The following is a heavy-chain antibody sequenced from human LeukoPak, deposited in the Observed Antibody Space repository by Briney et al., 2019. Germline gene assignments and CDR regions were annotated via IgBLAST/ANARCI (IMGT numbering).Heavy chain of an antibody. CDR2: ISSSSSYI. Sequence: PGGSLRLSCAASGFTFSSYSMNWVRQAPGKWLEWVSSISSSSSYIYYADSVRGRFTISRDNSKNTLYLQMNSLRAEDTAVYYCARLVTGHAFDIWGQGTMVTISS. CDR1: GFTFSSYS. V-gene: IGHV3-21*04. D-gene: IGHD3-9*01. J-gene: IGHJ3*02. CDR3: ARLVTGHAFDI.